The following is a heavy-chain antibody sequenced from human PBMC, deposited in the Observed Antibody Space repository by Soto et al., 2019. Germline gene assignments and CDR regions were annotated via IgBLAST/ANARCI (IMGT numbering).Heavy chain of an antibody. Sequence: PGGSLRLSCAASEFTFSSYAMSWVRQAPGKGLEWVSAISGSGGSTYYADSVKGRFTISRDNSKNTLYLQMNSLRAEDTAVYYCAKDPAKVYDFWSGYVHFDYWGQGTLVTVSS. CDR2: ISGSGGST. CDR1: EFTFSSYA. D-gene: IGHD3-3*01. CDR3: AKDPAKVYDFWSGYVHFDY. J-gene: IGHJ4*02. V-gene: IGHV3-23*01.